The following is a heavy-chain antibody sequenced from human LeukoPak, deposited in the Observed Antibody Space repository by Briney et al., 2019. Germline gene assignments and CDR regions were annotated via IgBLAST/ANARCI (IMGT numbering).Heavy chain of an antibody. CDR1: GFTFSSHA. D-gene: IGHD1-26*01. CDR3: ARSIVGATKYFQH. J-gene: IGHJ1*01. CDR2: ISGSGGST. Sequence: GGSLRLSCAGSGFTFSSHAMSWVRQAPGKGLEWVSAISGSGGSTYYADSVKGRFTISRDNSKNTLYLQMNSLRAEDTAVYYCARSIVGATKYFQHWGQGTLVTVSS. V-gene: IGHV3-23*01.